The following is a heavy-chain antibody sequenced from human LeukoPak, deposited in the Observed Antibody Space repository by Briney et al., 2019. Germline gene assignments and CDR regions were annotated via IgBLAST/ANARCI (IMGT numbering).Heavy chain of an antibody. CDR2: ISSSSSYI. J-gene: IGHJ4*02. Sequence: PGGFPRLSCAASGFTFSSYSMNWVRQAPGKGLEWVSSISSSSSYIYYADSVKGRFTISRDNAKNSLYLQMNSLRAEDTAVYYCARDEGYCSSTSCYSRWDFDYWGQGTLVTVSS. CDR3: ARDEGYCSSTSCYSRWDFDY. CDR1: GFTFSSYS. V-gene: IGHV3-21*01. D-gene: IGHD2-2*01.